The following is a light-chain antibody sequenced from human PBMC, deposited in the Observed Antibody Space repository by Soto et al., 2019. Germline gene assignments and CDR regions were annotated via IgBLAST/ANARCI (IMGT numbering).Light chain of an antibody. Sequence: EIVMTQSPATLSVSPGERATIYCRASQSVSSNLGWYQHKPGQAPRLLIYGASTRATGIPARFSGSGSGTDFTLTISGLQSEDFAVYYCQQYNDWPPGYTFGQGTKVEIK. V-gene: IGKV3-15*01. J-gene: IGKJ2*01. CDR3: QQYNDWPPGYT. CDR2: GAS. CDR1: QSVSSN.